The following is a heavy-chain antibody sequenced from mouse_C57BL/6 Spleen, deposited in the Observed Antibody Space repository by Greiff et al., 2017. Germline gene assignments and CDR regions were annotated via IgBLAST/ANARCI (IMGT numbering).Heavy chain of an antibody. V-gene: IGHV1-64*01. CDR2: IRPNSGST. CDR3: ARVYYGNYVGCAY. CDR1: GYTFTGYW. D-gene: IGHD2-1*01. Sequence: QVQLQQPGAELVKPGASVKLSCKASGYTFTGYWMHWVKQRPGQGLEWIGMIRPNSGSTNYNEKFKSKATLTVDKSSSTAYMLLSSLTAEDTAVYYCARVYYGNYVGCAYWGQGTLVTVSA. J-gene: IGHJ3*01.